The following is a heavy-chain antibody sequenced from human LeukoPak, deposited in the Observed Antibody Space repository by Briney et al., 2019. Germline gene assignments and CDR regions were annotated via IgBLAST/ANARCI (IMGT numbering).Heavy chain of an antibody. D-gene: IGHD2-15*01. J-gene: IGHJ4*02. CDR3: ARVRGIVVVVAAKLGGHYFDY. CDR2: INHSGST. CDR1: GGSFNGYY. V-gene: IGHV4-34*01. Sequence: SGTLSLTCAVYGGSFNGYYWRWIRQPPGKGLEWIGEINHSGSTNYNPSLKSRGTISVDTSKNNYYLKLSSVPAVDTAVYYCARVRGIVVVVAAKLGGHYFDYWGQGTLVTVSS.